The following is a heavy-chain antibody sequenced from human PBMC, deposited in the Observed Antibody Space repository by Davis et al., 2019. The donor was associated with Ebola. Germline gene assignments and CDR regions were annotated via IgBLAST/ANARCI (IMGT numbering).Heavy chain of an antibody. CDR3: ARGLVVVDGTYFDY. J-gene: IGHJ4*02. Sequence: MPSETLSLTCTASGGSISSYYWSWIRQPPGKGLEWIGYLYYSGNTNYNPSLRSRVTISVDTSKNQFSLKLSSVTAADTAVYYCARGLVVVDGTYFDYWGQGTLVTVSS. CDR2: LYYSGNT. V-gene: IGHV4-59*01. D-gene: IGHD2-15*01. CDR1: GGSISSYY.